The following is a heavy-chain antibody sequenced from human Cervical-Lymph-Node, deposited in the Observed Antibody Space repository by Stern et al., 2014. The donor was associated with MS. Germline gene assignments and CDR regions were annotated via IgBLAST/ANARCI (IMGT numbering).Heavy chain of an antibody. J-gene: IGHJ4*02. V-gene: IGHV3-33*01. CDR1: GFSFSRYA. CDR2: IWYDGSNP. CDR3: ASAYSSSHYYFDY. Sequence: VQLVESGGGVVQPGRSLRLSCAASGFSFSRYAMHWVRQAPGKGLEGVALIWYDGSNPDYADSVTGLFTISRDNFKNTLYLQMNSLRAEDTAVYYCASAYSSSHYYFDYWGQGTLVTVSS. D-gene: IGHD6-13*01.